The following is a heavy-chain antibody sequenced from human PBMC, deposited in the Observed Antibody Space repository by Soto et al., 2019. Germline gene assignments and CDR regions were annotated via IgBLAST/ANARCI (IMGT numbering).Heavy chain of an antibody. J-gene: IGHJ6*02. CDR3: ASGHCSGGSCYSENPDYCYYGMDV. V-gene: IGHV4-59*01. D-gene: IGHD2-15*01. CDR1: GGSISSYY. Sequence: LSLTCTVSGGSISSYYWSWIRQPPGKGLEWIGYIYYSGSTNYNPSLKSRVTISVDTSKNQFSLKLSSVTAADTAVYYCASGHCSGGSCYSENPDYCYYGMDVWGQGTTVTVSS. CDR2: IYYSGST.